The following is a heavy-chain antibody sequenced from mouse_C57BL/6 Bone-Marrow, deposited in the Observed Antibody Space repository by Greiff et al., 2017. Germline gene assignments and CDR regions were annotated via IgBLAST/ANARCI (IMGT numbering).Heavy chain of an antibody. CDR2: INPNNGGT. D-gene: IGHD2-1*01. CDR3: IYYGNYVGY. Sequence: EVQLQQSGPELVKPGASVKMSCKASGYTFTDYNMHWVKQSHGKSLEWIGYINPNNGGTSYNQKFKGKATLTVNKSSSTAYMELRSLTSEDSAVSRLIYYGNYVGYWGQGTTLTVSS. CDR1: GYTFTDYN. J-gene: IGHJ2*01. V-gene: IGHV1-22*01.